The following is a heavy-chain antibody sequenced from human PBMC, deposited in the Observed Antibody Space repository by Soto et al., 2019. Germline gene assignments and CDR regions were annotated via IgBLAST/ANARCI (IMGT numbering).Heavy chain of an antibody. CDR2: IYYSGST. J-gene: IGHJ3*02. Sequence: PSETLSLTCAVSGGSISSGGYSWSWIRQPPGKGLEWIGYIYYSGSTNYNPSLKSRVTISVDTSKNQFSLKLSSVTAADTAVYYCARRWVGATAWAFDIWGRGTMVTVSS. CDR1: GGSISSGGYS. CDR3: ARRWVGATAWAFDI. D-gene: IGHD1-26*01. V-gene: IGHV4-61*08.